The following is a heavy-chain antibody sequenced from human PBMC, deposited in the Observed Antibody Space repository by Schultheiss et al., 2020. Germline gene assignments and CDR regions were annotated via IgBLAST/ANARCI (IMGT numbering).Heavy chain of an antibody. Sequence: GGSLRLSCAASGFTFDDYAMHWVRQAPGKGLEWVSAISGSGGSTYYADSVKGRFTISRDNSKNTLYLQMNSLRAEDTAVYYCASSSSGYYDYWGQGTLVTVSS. D-gene: IGHD3-22*01. J-gene: IGHJ4*02. CDR2: ISGSGGST. V-gene: IGHV3-23*01. CDR1: GFTFDDYA. CDR3: ASSSSGYYDY.